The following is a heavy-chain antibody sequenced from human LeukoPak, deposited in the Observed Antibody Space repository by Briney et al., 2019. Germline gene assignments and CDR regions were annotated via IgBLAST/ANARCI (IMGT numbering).Heavy chain of an antibody. CDR2: TYYRSKWYN. CDR3: AKGRWALFDC. Sequence: QTLSLTCDISGDSVSSNSAAWNWIRQSPSRGLEWLGRTYYRSKWYNDYAISVKSRMTINADTSKNQFSLQLNSVTPEDTAVYYCAKGRWALFDCWGQGTLVIVSS. J-gene: IGHJ4*02. V-gene: IGHV6-1*01. D-gene: IGHD3-10*01. CDR1: GDSVSSNSAA.